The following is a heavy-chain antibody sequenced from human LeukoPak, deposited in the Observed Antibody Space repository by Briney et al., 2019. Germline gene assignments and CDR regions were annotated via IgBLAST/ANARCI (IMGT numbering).Heavy chain of an antibody. CDR1: GFTFSSYA. CDR2: ISYDGSNK. J-gene: IGHJ4*03. CDR3: ARGGCSGGSCYFDY. D-gene: IGHD2-15*01. V-gene: IGHV3-30*04. Sequence: GGSLRLSCAASGFTFSSYAMHWVRQAPGKGLEWVAVISYDGSNKYYADSVKGRFTISRDNSKNTLYLQMNSLRAEDTAMYYCARGGCSGGSCYFDYWGQGTLVTVSS.